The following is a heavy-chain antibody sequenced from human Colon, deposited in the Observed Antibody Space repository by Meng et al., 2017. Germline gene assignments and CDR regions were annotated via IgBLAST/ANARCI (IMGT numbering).Heavy chain of an antibody. D-gene: IGHD3-10*01. Sequence: GESLKISCGASGFLVSSYEMNWVRQAPGKGLEWVSYISSSSNTINYAESVKGRFTISRDNANNSLYLHMSGLRTEDTAIYFCARETGGMALWFGQSDDYFDLWGQGTLVTVSS. CDR2: ISSSSNTI. J-gene: IGHJ4*02. V-gene: IGHV3-48*03. CDR3: ARETGGMALWFGQSDDYFDL. CDR1: GFLVSSYE.